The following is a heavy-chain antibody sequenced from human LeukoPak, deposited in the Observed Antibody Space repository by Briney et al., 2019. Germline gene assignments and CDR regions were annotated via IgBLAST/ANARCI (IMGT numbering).Heavy chain of an antibody. J-gene: IGHJ4*02. CDR1: GFTFSSYV. CDR2: ILHDGSNK. V-gene: IGHV3-30*03. Sequence: GGSLRLSCAASGFTFSSYVMHWVRQAPGKGLEWVAVILHDGSNKQYADSVKGRFTNSRDNSKNTLYLQINSLRAEDTAVYYCATLSGDSHGYDYWGLGTLVTVSS. CDR3: ATLSGDSHGYDY. D-gene: IGHD5-18*01.